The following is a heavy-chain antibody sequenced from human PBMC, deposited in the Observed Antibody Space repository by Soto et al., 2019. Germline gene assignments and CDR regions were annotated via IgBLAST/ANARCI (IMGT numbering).Heavy chain of an antibody. J-gene: IGHJ6*02. CDR1: GYTFTTYG. Sequence: ASVKVSCKASGYTFTTYGISWVRQAPGQGLEWMGWISGYNGNTKYAQKFQGKVTMTKDTSTSTAYMELRRLRTDETAVDYCVKRTYTMVFGVAQSRINVWSQGTTAIISS. V-gene: IGHV1-18*04. CDR3: VKRTYTMVFGVAQSRINV. D-gene: IGHD3-3*01. CDR2: ISGYNGNT.